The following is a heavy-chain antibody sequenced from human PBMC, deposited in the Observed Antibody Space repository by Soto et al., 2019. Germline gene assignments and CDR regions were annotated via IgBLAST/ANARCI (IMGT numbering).Heavy chain of an antibody. CDR2: ISAYNGNT. V-gene: IGHV1-18*04. D-gene: IGHD4-17*01. CDR3: ARDVRLRWYYIDP. Sequence: ASVKVSCKASGYTFTSYGISWVRQAPGQGLEWMGWISAYNGNTNYAQKLQGRVTMTTDTSTSTAYIELRSLRSDGTAVYYCARDVRLRWYYIDPWGQGTLVPGPS. J-gene: IGHJ5*02. CDR1: GYTFTSYG.